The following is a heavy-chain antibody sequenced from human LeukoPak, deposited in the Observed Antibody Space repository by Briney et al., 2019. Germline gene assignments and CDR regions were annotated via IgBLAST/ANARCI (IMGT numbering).Heavy chain of an antibody. CDR3: VRGIFGSGSYPYFGY. V-gene: IGHV3-23*01. J-gene: IGHJ4*02. CDR1: GFTFSSYA. D-gene: IGHD3-10*01. Sequence: GGSLRLSCAASGFTFSSYAMNWVRQSPGKGLEWVSGIGGSGGTTFYADSVKGRFAISRDNSKNTLYLQMNSLRAEDTAVYYCVRGIFGSGSYPYFGYWGQGTLVTVSS. CDR2: IGGSGGTT.